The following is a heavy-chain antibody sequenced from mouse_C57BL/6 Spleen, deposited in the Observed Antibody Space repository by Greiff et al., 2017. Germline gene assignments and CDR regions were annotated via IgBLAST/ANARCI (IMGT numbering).Heavy chain of an antibody. J-gene: IGHJ2*01. V-gene: IGHV1-64*01. CDR2: IDPNSGST. Sequence: VQLQQPGAELVKPGASVKLSCKASGYTFTSYWMHWVKQRPGQGLEWIGMIDPNSGSTNYNEKFKSKATRTVDKYSSTAYMQLSSLTSENAAVYYCARRRTTVVALDYWGQDTTNTVSS. D-gene: IGHD1-1*01. CDR1: GYTFTSYW. CDR3: ARRRTTVVALDY.